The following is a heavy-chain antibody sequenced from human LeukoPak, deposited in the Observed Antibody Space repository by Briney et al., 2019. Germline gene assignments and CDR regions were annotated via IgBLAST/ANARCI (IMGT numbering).Heavy chain of an antibody. J-gene: IGHJ3*02. CDR3: ARKVTRKGGDAFDI. Sequence: SETLSLTCTVSGDSISSYDWSWIRQPPGRGLEWIADIYYSGSTNYNPSLKSRVTISIDTSKNQFSLKLSSVTAADTVVYYCARKVTRKGGDAFDIWGQGTMVTVSS. CDR2: IYYSGST. CDR1: GDSISSYD. D-gene: IGHD2-21*02. V-gene: IGHV4-59*01.